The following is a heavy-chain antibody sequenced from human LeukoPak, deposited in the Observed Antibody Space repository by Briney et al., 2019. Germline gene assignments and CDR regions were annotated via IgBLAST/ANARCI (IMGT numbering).Heavy chain of an antibody. Sequence: GASVKVSCKVSGYTLTELSMHWVRQAPGKGLEWMGGFDPEDGETIYAQKFQGRVTMTEDTSTDTAYMELSSLRSEDTAVYYCATVQGAAAGKGPIYYYYMDVWGKGTTVTVSS. J-gene: IGHJ6*03. CDR3: ATVQGAAAGKGPIYYYYMDV. CDR1: GYTLTELS. D-gene: IGHD6-13*01. CDR2: FDPEDGET. V-gene: IGHV1-24*01.